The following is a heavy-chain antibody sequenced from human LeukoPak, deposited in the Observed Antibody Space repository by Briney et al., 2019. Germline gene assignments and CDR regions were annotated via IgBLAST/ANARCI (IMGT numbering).Heavy chain of an antibody. J-gene: IGHJ4*02. CDR2: IYYSGST. V-gene: IGHV4-59*01. Sequence: SETLSINCTGSGGSISSYYWSWIRQPPGKGLEWIGYIYYSGSTNYNPSLKSRVTISVDTSKNQFSLKLSSVTAADTAVYYCAREVSGWYADYWGQGTLVTVSS. D-gene: IGHD6-19*01. CDR3: AREVSGWYADY. CDR1: GGSISSYY.